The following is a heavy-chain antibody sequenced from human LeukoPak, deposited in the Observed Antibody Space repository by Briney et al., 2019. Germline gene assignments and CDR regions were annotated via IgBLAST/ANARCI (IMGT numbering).Heavy chain of an antibody. D-gene: IGHD6-13*01. CDR1: GYSISSGYY. J-gene: IGHJ6*03. V-gene: IGHV4-38-2*02. CDR2: IYHSGGT. CDR3: ARVGSSSDRYYYYYMDV. Sequence: SETLSLTCTVSGYSISSGYYWGWIRPPPGKGLEWIGSIYHSGGTYYNPSLKSRVTISVDTSKNQFSLKLSSVTAADTAVYYCARVGSSSDRYYYYYMDVWGKGTTVTVSS.